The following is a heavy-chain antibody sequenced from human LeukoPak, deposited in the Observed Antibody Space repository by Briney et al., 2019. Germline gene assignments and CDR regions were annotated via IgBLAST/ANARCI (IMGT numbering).Heavy chain of an antibody. CDR3: ARGVSGSYYYYYMDV. Sequence: SETLSLTCTVSGGSISSNTFYWGWIRQPPGKGLEWIGSIYYSGSTYYNPSLKSRVTISVDTSKNQFSLKLSSVTAADTAVYYCARGVSGSYYYYYMDVWGKGTTVTISS. D-gene: IGHD1-26*01. CDR1: GGSISSNTFY. V-gene: IGHV4-39*07. J-gene: IGHJ6*03. CDR2: IYYSGST.